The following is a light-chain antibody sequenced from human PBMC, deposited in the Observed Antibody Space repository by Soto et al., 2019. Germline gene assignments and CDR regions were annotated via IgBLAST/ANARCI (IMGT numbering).Light chain of an antibody. CDR2: DVS. CDR1: SSDVGGYNY. V-gene: IGLV2-11*01. Sequence: THPRSVSRSPGQSVTISCTGTSSDVGGYNYVSWYQQHPGKAPKLMIYDVSKRPSGVPDRFSGSKSGNTASLTISGLQAEDEADYYCCSYAGSYTFVFGTGTKVTVL. J-gene: IGLJ1*01. CDR3: CSYAGSYTFV.